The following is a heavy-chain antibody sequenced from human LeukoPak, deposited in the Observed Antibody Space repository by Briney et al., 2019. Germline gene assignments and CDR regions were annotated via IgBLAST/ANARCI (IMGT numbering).Heavy chain of an antibody. D-gene: IGHD3-16*01. CDR2: IFPPDSTT. CDR1: GYTFTSFW. CDR3: ARRGGAADFDY. V-gene: IGHV5-51*01. Sequence: GESLKIFCQSSGYTFTSFWIAWVRQVPGKGLEYMGFIFPPDSTTTYCPSFQGQVTMSVDKSISTAYLQWSSLNASDTDMYYCARRGGAADFDYWGQGTLVTVSS. J-gene: IGHJ4*02.